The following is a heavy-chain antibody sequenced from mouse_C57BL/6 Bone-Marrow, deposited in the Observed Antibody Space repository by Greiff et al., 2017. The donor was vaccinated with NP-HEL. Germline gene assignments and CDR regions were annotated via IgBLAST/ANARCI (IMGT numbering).Heavy chain of an antibody. D-gene: IGHD1-1*01. Sequence: EVMLVESGGGLVQPGGSLKLSCAASGFTFSDYYMYWVRQTPEKRLEWVAYISNGGGSTYYPDTVKGRFTISRDNAKNTLYLQMSRLKSEDTAMYYCARQEESLRRVAYWGQGTLVTVSA. J-gene: IGHJ3*01. CDR1: GFTFSDYY. CDR2: ISNGGGST. CDR3: ARQEESLRRVAY. V-gene: IGHV5-12*01.